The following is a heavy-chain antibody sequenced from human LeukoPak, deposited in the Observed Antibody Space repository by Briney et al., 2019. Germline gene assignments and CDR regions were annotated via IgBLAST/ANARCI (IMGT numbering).Heavy chain of an antibody. V-gene: IGHV3-23*01. CDR2: ITASGVTT. CDR3: AKALYDTSGFSPPNYFDY. D-gene: IGHD3-22*01. Sequence: GGSLRLSCAASGFTFSSYAMSWVRQAPGKGLEWISTITASGVTTYYADSVKGRFTISRDNSKNTLFLQMNSLRAEDTAVYYCAKALYDTSGFSPPNYFDYWGQGTLVTVSS. J-gene: IGHJ4*02. CDR1: GFTFSSYA.